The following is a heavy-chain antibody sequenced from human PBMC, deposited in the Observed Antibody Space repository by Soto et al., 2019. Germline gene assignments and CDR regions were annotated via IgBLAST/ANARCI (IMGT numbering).Heavy chain of an antibody. J-gene: IGHJ2*01. CDR2: ISYDGSNK. Sequence: PGGSLRLSCAASGFSFSDYGMHWVRQAPGKGLEWVAVISYDGSNKYYADSVKGRFTISRDNSKNTLYLQMNSLSAEDTAVFYCAKDLRIIPAATNWYFDLWGRGTLVTVSS. D-gene: IGHD2-2*01. V-gene: IGHV3-30*18. CDR1: GFSFSDYG. CDR3: AKDLRIIPAATNWYFDL.